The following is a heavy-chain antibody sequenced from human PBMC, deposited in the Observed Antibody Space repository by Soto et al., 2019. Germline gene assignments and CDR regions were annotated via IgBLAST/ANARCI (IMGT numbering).Heavy chain of an antibody. CDR2: IYWDDDK. J-gene: IGHJ5*02. Sequence: QITLKESGPTLVKPTQTLTLTCTFSGFSLSTSGVGVGWIRQPPGKALEWLALIYWDDDKRYSPSLKSRLTIAKDPSKNAVXXTMTNMDPVDTATYYCAHSLIGYYYDSSGSNWFDPWGQGTLVTVSS. V-gene: IGHV2-5*02. D-gene: IGHD3-22*01. CDR1: GFSLSTSGVG. CDR3: AHSLIGYYYDSSGSNWFDP.